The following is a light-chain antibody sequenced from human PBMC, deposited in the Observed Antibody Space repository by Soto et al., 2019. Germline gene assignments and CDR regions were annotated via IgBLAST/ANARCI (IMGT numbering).Light chain of an antibody. CDR1: SGYSNYE. V-gene: IGLV9-49*01. J-gene: IGLJ1*01. CDR2: VGTGGIVG. CDR3: GADHGSGSNDV. Sequence: QPVLTQPPSASASLGASVTLTCTLSSGYSNYEVDWYQQRPGKGPRFVMRVGTGGIVGSKGDGIPDRFSVLGSGLNRYLTIKNIQEEDESDYHCGADHGSGSNDVFGTGTKVTVL.